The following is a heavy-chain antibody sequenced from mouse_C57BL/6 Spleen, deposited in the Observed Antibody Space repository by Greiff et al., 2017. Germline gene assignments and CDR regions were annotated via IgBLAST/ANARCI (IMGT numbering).Heavy chain of an antibody. CDR3: ARDYDYDGGYAMDY. V-gene: IGHV5-17*01. D-gene: IGHD2-4*01. CDR1: GFTFSDYG. Sequence: EVQLQESGGGLVKPGGSLKLSCAASGFTFSDYGMHWVRQAPEKGLEWVAYISSGSSTIYYADTVKGRFTISRDNAKNTLFLQMTSLRSEDTAMYYCARDYDYDGGYAMDYWGQGTSVTVSS. CDR2: ISSGSSTI. J-gene: IGHJ4*01.